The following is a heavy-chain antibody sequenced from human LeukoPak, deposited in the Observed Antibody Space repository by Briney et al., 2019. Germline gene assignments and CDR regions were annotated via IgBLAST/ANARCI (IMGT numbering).Heavy chain of an antibody. CDR3: SRDGGEGGNSAFDI. J-gene: IGHJ3*02. CDR1: GFIFSNYI. Sequence: PGGSLRLSCAASGFIFSNYIMDWVRQAPGKGLEWVGRIRTRINSSTTEYAASVKGRFTISRDDSKNSMYLHMNSLKTEDTAVYYCSRDGGEGGNSAFDIWGQGTMVTVSS. V-gene: IGHV3-72*01. D-gene: IGHD3-16*01. CDR2: IRTRINSSTT.